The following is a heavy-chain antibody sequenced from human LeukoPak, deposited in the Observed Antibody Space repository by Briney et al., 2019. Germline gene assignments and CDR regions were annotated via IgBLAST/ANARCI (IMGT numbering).Heavy chain of an antibody. D-gene: IGHD2-2*01. CDR3: ARESSSISPYYYYMDV. CDR1: GGSISSYY. J-gene: IGHJ6*03. Sequence: TSETLSLTCTVSGGSISSYYWSWIRRPAGKGLEWIGRIYTSGSTNYNPSLKSRVTMSVDTSKNQFSLKLSSVTAADTAVYYCARESSSISPYYYYMDVWGKGTTVTVSS. V-gene: IGHV4-4*07. CDR2: IYTSGST.